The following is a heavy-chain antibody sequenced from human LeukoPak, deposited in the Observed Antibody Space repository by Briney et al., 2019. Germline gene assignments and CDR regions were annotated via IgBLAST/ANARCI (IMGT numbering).Heavy chain of an antibody. CDR1: GYSFTSYW. J-gene: IGHJ6*03. V-gene: IGHV5-51*01. CDR3: ARHGHCTNGVCYSNYYYYMDV. D-gene: IGHD2-8*01. Sequence: GESLKISCKGSGYSFTSYWIGWVRQMPGKGLEWMGIIYPDDSDTRYSPSFEGQVIISVDKSSSTAYLQWSRLKASDTATYYCARHGHCTNGVCYSNYYYYMDVWGKGTTVTVSS. CDR2: IYPDDSDT.